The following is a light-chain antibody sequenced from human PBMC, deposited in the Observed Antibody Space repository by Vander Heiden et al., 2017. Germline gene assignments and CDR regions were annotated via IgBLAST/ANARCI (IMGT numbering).Light chain of an antibody. CDR1: QGISSY. V-gene: IGKV1-8*01. Sequence: AIRMTQSPSSFSASTGDRVTITCRASQGISSYLAWNQQKPGKAHKLLIYAASTLQSGVPSRFSGSGSGTDFTLTISCLQSEDFATYYCQQYYSYPPLTFGGGTKVEIK. CDR2: AAS. CDR3: QQYYSYPPLT. J-gene: IGKJ4*01.